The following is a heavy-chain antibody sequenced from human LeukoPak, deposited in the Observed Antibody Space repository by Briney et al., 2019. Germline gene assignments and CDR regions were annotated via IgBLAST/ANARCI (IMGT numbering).Heavy chain of an antibody. CDR3: AKDSLPPPFYYDSSGYPYDY. Sequence: PGGSLRLSCAASGFSVSNTYITWFRQAPGKGLEWVSAISGSGGSTYYADSVKGRFTISRDNSKNTLYLQMNSLRAEDTAVYYCAKDSLPPPFYYDSSGYPYDYWGQGTLVTVSS. CDR2: ISGSGGST. V-gene: IGHV3-23*01. J-gene: IGHJ4*02. D-gene: IGHD3-22*01. CDR1: GFSVSNTY.